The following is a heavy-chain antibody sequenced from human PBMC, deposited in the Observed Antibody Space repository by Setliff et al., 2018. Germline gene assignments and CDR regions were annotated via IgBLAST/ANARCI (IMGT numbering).Heavy chain of an antibody. D-gene: IGHD4-17*01. CDR3: ARAIYGGNSRANWFDP. Sequence: SETLSLTCTVSGGSIGSGSYYWSWIRQPAGKGLEWIGRTYTSGSTNYNPSLKSRVTISVDTSKNQFSLKLSSVTAADTAVYYCARAIYGGNSRANWFDPWGQGTRGTAPQ. CDR1: GGSIGSGSYY. J-gene: IGHJ5*02. CDR2: TYTSGST. V-gene: IGHV4-61*02.